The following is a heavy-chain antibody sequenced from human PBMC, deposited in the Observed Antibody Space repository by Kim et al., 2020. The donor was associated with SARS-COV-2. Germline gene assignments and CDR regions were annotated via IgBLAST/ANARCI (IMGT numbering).Heavy chain of an antibody. D-gene: IGHD3-22*01. J-gene: IGHJ4*01. CDR3: ARRYYDSRGDYYFDS. Sequence: GGSLRLSCAASGFTFRTYWMHWVRQAPGKGLVWVSRINGDGSTTNYADSVKGRFTISRDNAKNTLYLQLNSLRAEDTTVYYCARRYYDSRGDYYFDSWR. V-gene: IGHV3-74*01. CDR2: INGDGSTT. CDR1: GFTFRTYW.